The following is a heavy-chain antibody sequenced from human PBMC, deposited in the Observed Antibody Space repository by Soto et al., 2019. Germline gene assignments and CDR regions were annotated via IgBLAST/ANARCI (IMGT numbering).Heavy chain of an antibody. CDR1: GFTFRSYS. V-gene: IGHV3-21*01. J-gene: IGHJ4*02. CDR2: ISSSSSYI. Sequence: EVQLVESGGGLVKPGGALRLSCAASGFTFRSYSMNWVRQAPGKGREWVSSISSSSSYIYYADPGKGRFTISRDNAKDSLYLQMNRLRAEDTTVYYCARDGGASYYDSSGEQPTDYWGQGTLVTVSS. D-gene: IGHD3-22*01. CDR3: ARDGGASYYDSSGEQPTDY.